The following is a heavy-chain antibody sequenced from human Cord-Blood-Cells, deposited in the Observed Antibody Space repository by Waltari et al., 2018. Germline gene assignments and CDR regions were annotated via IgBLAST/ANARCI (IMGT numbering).Heavy chain of an antibody. V-gene: IGHV4-34*01. J-gene: IGHJ3*02. D-gene: IGHD6-6*01. CDR1: GGSFSGYY. Sequence: QVQLQQWGAGLLKPSETLSLTCAVYGGSFSGYYWSWIRQPPGKGLEWIGEINHSGSTNYNPSLKSRVTISVDTSKNQFSLKLSSVTAADTAVYYCVRGREAARPLSAFDIWGQGTMVTVSS. CDR3: VRGREAARPLSAFDI. CDR2: INHSGST.